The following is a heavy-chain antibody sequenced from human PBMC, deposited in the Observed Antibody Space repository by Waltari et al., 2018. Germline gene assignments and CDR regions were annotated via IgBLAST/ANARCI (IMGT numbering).Heavy chain of an antibody. V-gene: IGHV2-5*02. J-gene: IGHJ3*02. CDR3: AHRFRSSGWYNDAFDI. Sequence: LALIYWDDDKRYSPSLKSRLTITKDTSKNQVVLTMTNMDPVDTATYYCAHRFRSSGWYNDAFDIWGQGTMVTVSS. CDR2: IYWDDDK. D-gene: IGHD6-19*01.